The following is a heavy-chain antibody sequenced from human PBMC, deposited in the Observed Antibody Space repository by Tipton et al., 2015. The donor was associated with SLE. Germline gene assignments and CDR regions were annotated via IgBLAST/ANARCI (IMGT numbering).Heavy chain of an antibody. CDR1: GFTFDDYA. CDR2: ISWNSGSI. J-gene: IGHJ4*02. CDR3: AREGCSSTSCYYFDY. D-gene: IGHD2-2*01. Sequence: RSLRLSCAASGFTFDDYAMHWVRQAPGKGLEWVSGISWNSGSIGYADSVKGRFTISRHNAKNSLYLQMDSLRAEDTAVYYCAREGCSSTSCYYFDYWGQGTLVTVSS. V-gene: IGHV3-9*01.